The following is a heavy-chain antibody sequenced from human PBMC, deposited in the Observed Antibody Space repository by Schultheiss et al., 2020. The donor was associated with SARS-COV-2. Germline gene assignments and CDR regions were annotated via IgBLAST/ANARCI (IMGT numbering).Heavy chain of an antibody. V-gene: IGHV3-23*01. Sequence: GGSLRLSCIVSGFTFNDYAMTWVRQAPGKGLEWVSVIRGSGGNTFYADSVKGRFIMTRDNSKNTLYLQMSGLRGDDTAVYYCARGTARGELLPFDCWGLGTLVTVSS. J-gene: IGHJ4*02. D-gene: IGHD1-26*01. CDR1: GFTFNDYA. CDR3: ARGTARGELLPFDC. CDR2: IRGSGGNT.